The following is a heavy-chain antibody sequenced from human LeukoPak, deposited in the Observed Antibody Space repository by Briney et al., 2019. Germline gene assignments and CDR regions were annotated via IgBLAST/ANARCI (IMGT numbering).Heavy chain of an antibody. CDR1: GYIFTAYY. CDR3: ARPYDSSGYYSDS. V-gene: IGHV1-2*02. Sequence: ASVKVSCKASGYIFTAYYMHWVRQAPGQGLEWMGWFNPNNSATAYAQKFQGRVTMTRDTSISTAYMELSNLRSDDTAVYCCARPYDSSGYYSDSWGQGTLVTVSS. CDR2: FNPNNSAT. D-gene: IGHD3-22*01. J-gene: IGHJ4*02.